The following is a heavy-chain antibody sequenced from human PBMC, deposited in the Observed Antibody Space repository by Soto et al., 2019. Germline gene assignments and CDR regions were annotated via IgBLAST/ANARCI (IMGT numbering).Heavy chain of an antibody. Sequence: LSCAASGFTFSSYDMHWVRQATGKGLEWVSAIGTAGDTYYPGSVKGRFTISRENAKNSLYLQMNSLRAGDTAVYYCARSEGKQRGTIYYYYGMDVWGQGTTVTVSS. CDR3: ARSEGKQRGTIYYYYGMDV. J-gene: IGHJ6*02. D-gene: IGHD3-16*01. V-gene: IGHV3-13*01. CDR1: GFTFSSYD. CDR2: IGTAGDT.